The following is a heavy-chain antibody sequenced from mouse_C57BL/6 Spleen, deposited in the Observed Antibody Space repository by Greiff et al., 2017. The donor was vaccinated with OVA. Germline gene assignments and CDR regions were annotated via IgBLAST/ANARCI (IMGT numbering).Heavy chain of an antibody. CDR3: ARRDDYEPAMDY. J-gene: IGHJ4*01. Sequence: VQLQQSGAELARPGASVKLSCKASGYTFTSYGISWVKQSTGQGLEWLGEIYTRSGNTYYNEKFKGKATLTTDKYSSTAYMELRSLTSEASAVDFCARRDDYEPAMDYWGQGTSVTVSS. CDR2: IYTRSGNT. D-gene: IGHD2-4*01. CDR1: GYTFTSYG. V-gene: IGHV1-81*01.